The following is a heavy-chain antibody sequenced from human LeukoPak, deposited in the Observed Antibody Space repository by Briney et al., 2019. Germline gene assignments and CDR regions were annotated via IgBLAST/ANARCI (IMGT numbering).Heavy chain of an antibody. V-gene: IGHV3-7*01. CDR2: IKQDGSEK. CDR1: GFTFSSYW. D-gene: IGHD1-1*01. CDR3: ARDGSGYYYYYMDV. J-gene: IGHJ6*03. Sequence: TGGSLRLSCAASGFTFSSYWMSWVRQAPGKGLEWVANIKQDGSEKYYVDSVKGRFTISRDNAKNSLYLQMNSLRAEDTAVYYCARDGSGYYYYYMDVWGKGTTATVSS.